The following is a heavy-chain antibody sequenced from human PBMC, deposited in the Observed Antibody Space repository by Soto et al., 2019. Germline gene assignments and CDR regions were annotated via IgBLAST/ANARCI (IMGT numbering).Heavy chain of an antibody. J-gene: IGHJ4*02. CDR3: ARDPDGYNYPYYFDY. Sequence: SETLSLTCTVSGGSVSSGSYYWSWIRQPPGKGLEWIGYIYYSGSTNYNPSLKSRVTISVDTSKNQFSLKLSSVTAADTAVYYCARDPDGYNYPYYFDYWGQGTLVTVSS. V-gene: IGHV4-61*01. CDR2: IYYSGST. D-gene: IGHD5-12*01. CDR1: GGSVSSGSYY.